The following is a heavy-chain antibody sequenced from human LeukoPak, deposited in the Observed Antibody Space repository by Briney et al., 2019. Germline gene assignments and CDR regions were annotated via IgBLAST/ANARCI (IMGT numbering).Heavy chain of an antibody. CDR2: MCGSAGCT. CDR3: ARDRPNYHESNGHYYNRDGDH. V-gene: IGHV3-23*01. J-gene: IGHJ5*02. CDR1: GFTFNIYA. Sequence: GGSLRLSCAASGFTFNIYAMSWVRLAPGKGLQWVASMCGSAGCTYYADSVKGRFTISRDNSKNTLYLQMSSLRAEDTAIYYCARDRPNYHESNGHYYNRDGDHWGQGTLVTVSS. D-gene: IGHD3-22*01.